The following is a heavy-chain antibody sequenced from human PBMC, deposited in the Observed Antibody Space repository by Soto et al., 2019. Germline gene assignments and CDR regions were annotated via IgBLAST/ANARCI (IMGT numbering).Heavy chain of an antibody. V-gene: IGHV4-31*03. CDR2: IYYSGST. Sequence: QVQLQESGPGLVKPSQTLSLTCTVSGGSISSGGYYWSWIRQHPGKGLEWIGYIYYSGSTYYNPSLKSRVTISADTYKNQFSLKLSSVTAADTAVYYCARGGVYYYYGMDVWGQGTTVTVSS. D-gene: IGHD3-10*01. CDR1: GGSISSGGYY. CDR3: ARGGVYYYYGMDV. J-gene: IGHJ6*02.